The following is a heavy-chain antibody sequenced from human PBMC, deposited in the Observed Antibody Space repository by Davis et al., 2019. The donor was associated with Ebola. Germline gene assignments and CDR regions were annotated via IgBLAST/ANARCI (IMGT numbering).Heavy chain of an antibody. CDR3: AREQWPQLCGMDV. Sequence: MPSETLSLTCAVSGSSISSSNWWSWVRQPPGKGLEWIGEIYHSGSTNYNPSLKSRVTISVDKSKNQFSLKLSSVTAADTAVYYCAREQWPQLCGMDVWGQGTTVTVSS. J-gene: IGHJ6*02. D-gene: IGHD6-19*01. CDR1: GSSISSSNW. V-gene: IGHV4-4*02. CDR2: IYHSGST.